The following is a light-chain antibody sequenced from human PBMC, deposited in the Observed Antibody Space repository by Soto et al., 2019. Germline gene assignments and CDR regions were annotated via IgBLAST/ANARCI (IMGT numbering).Light chain of an antibody. J-gene: IGLJ2*01. V-gene: IGLV2-14*01. CDR1: SSDVGGYNY. Sequence: QSALTQPASVSGSPGQSITISCTGSSSDVGGYNYVSWYQQHPGKAPKLMIYEVSNRPSGVSNRFSGSKSGNTASLTISGLQAEAESYYYCSSYTSSSTVVFGAGTKVTVL. CDR2: EVS. CDR3: SSYTSSSTVV.